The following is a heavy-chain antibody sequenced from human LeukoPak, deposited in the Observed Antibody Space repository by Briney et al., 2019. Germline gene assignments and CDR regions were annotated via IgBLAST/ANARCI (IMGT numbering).Heavy chain of an antibody. J-gene: IGHJ4*02. CDR1: GFTFSTYA. CDR2: MSQGGENT. Sequence: GSLRLSCPSSGFTFSTYAMHWVRQAPGKGLEWVAVMSQGGENTYYADSVKDRFTISRANSKNTLSLQTNSLTLEDTGVYYCARGPRRREDYSFAYFDSWGQGTLVTVSS. D-gene: IGHD5-24*01. CDR3: ARGPRRREDYSFAYFDS. V-gene: IGHV3-30*04.